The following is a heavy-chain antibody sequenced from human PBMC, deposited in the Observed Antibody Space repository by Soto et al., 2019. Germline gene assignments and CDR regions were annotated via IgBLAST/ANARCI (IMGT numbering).Heavy chain of an antibody. Sequence: GSLRLSGEASVFIFSTYSMTWVRQVPGKGLEWVAAVSPIGDSTYYADSLKGRLTISRDNSKNTVFLQMNSLSADDTGLYYCVKEPDVWGQGISVTVSS. CDR3: VKEPDV. CDR1: VFIFSTYS. J-gene: IGHJ6*02. CDR2: VSPIGDST. V-gene: IGHV3-23*01.